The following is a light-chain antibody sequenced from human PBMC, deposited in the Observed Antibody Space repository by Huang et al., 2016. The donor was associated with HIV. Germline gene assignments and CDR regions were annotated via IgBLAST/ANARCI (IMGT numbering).Light chain of an antibody. CDR2: GVS. CDR3: QQYGGSPLHT. J-gene: IGKJ2*01. V-gene: IGKV3-20*01. CDR1: QSVRSND. Sequence: EIVLTQSPGTLSLSPGERATLSCRASQSVRSNDLVWYQQKPGQAPRLLIHGVSTRATGIPDRFSGSGSGTEFTLTISRLEPEDSAVYYCQQYGGSPLHTFGQGTKLEIK.